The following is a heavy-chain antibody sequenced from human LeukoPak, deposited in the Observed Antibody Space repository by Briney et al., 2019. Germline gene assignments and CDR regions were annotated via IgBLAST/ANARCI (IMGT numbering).Heavy chain of an antibody. CDR3: ARDAPLYYYDSSGYYAPTSDAFDI. J-gene: IGHJ3*02. Sequence: ASVTVSCKASGYTFTSYGISWVRQAPGQGLEWMGWISAYNGNTNYAQKLQGRVTMTTDTSTSTAYMELRSLRSDDTAVYYCARDAPLYYYDSSGYYAPTSDAFDIWGQGTMVTVSS. V-gene: IGHV1-18*01. D-gene: IGHD3-22*01. CDR2: ISAYNGNT. CDR1: GYTFTSYG.